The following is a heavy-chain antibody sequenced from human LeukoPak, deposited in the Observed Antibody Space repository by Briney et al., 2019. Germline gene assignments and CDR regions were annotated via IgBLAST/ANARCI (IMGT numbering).Heavy chain of an antibody. Sequence: ASAKVSCKASGYSFIDYYIHWVRQAPGQGLEWMGWVNPHSGGTKFAQKFQGRVTMTRDTSINTAYMEVSSLRSDDTAVYYCARESSGWSYTFDYWGQGTLVTVSS. J-gene: IGHJ4*02. CDR3: ARESSGWSYTFDY. V-gene: IGHV1-2*02. D-gene: IGHD6-19*01. CDR1: GYSFIDYY. CDR2: VNPHSGGT.